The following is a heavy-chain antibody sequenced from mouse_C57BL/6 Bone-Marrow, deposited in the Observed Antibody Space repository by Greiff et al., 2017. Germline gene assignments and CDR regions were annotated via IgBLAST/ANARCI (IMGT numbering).Heavy chain of an antibody. J-gene: IGHJ2*01. CDR1: GYSITSGYY. D-gene: IGHD1-1*01. V-gene: IGHV3-6*02. Sequence: EVKLMESGPGLVKPSQSLSLTCSVTGYSITSGYYWNWIRQFPGNQLEWMGSISYDGSNNYNPSLKNRITITRDTSKNQFFLKLNPLTTEDTATYYCAREDYGSDYGGQGTTLTVSS. CDR3: AREDYGSDY. CDR2: ISYDGSN.